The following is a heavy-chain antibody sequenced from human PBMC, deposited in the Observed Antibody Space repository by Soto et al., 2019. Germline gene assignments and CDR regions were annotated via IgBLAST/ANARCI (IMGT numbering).Heavy chain of an antibody. CDR3: ARDPSSSRPPYYYYYYGMDV. V-gene: IGHV3-30-3*01. J-gene: IGHJ6*02. D-gene: IGHD6-13*01. CDR2: ISYDGSNK. CDR1: GFTFSSYA. Sequence: GGSLRLSCAASGFTFSSYAMHWVRQAPGKGLEWVAVISYDGSNKYYADSVKGRFTISRDNSKNTLYLQMNSLRAEDTAVYYCARDPSSSRPPYYYYYYGMDVWGQGTTVTVSS.